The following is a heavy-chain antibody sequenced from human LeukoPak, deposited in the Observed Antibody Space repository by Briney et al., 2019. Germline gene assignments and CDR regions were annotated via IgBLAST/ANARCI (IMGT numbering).Heavy chain of an antibody. CDR1: GFTFSDYY. D-gene: IGHD2-2*02. Sequence: GGSLRLSCAASGFTFSDYYMSWIRQAPGKGLGWVSYISSSGSTIYYADSVKGRFTISRDNAKNSLYLQMNSLRAEDTAVYYCARARGAYCSSTSCYTGYFDYWGQGTLVTVSS. J-gene: IGHJ4*02. CDR3: ARARGAYCSSTSCYTGYFDY. V-gene: IGHV3-11*01. CDR2: ISSSGSTI.